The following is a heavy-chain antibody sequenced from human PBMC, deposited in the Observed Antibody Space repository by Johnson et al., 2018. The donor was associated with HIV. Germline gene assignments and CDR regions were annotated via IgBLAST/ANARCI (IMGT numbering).Heavy chain of an antibody. CDR2: IKQDGSEK. CDR3: ARDGLAANAFDT. Sequence: VQVVESGGGVVQPGRSLRLSCAASGFTFDDYGMSWVRQDPGKGLEWVANIKQDGSEKYYVDSVKGRFTISRDNSKNTLYLQMNSLRAEDTAVYYCARDGLAANAFDTWGQGTMVTVSS. D-gene: IGHD3/OR15-3a*01. V-gene: IGHV3-7*01. J-gene: IGHJ3*02. CDR1: GFTFDDYG.